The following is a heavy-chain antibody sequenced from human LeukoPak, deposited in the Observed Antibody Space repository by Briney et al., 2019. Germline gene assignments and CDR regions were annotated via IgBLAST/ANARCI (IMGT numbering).Heavy chain of an antibody. CDR1: GYTFTGYY. CDR3: ARVRSYYDFWSGYYEDGMDV. J-gene: IGHJ6*02. V-gene: IGHV1-2*02. CDR2: INPNSGGT. D-gene: IGHD3-3*01. Sequence: ASVKVSCKASGYTFTGYYMHWVRQAPGQGLEWMGWINPNSGGTNYAQKFQGRVTMTRGTSISTAYMELSRLRSDDTAVYYCARVRSYYDFWSGYYEDGMDVWGQGTTVTVSS.